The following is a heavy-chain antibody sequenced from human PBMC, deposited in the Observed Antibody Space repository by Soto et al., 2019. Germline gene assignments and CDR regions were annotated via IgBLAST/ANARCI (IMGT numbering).Heavy chain of an antibody. Sequence: GGSLRLSCAASGFTFGDYYMSWIRQAPGKGLEWVSYISSSSSYTNYADSVKGRFTISRDNAKNSLYLQMNSLRAEDTAVYYCAGDIKWEQHSSAGWFDPWGQGTLVTVS. D-gene: IGHD1-26*01. V-gene: IGHV3-11*06. CDR1: GFTFGDYY. CDR2: ISSSSSYT. CDR3: AGDIKWEQHSSAGWFDP. J-gene: IGHJ5*02.